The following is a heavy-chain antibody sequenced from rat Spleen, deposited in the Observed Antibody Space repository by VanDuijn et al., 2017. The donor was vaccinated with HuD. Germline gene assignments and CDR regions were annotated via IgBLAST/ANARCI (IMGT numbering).Heavy chain of an antibody. CDR1: GVTFSNDG. J-gene: IGHJ3*01. CDR2: ITYDGSGT. CDR3: ARPDYGYPFAY. Sequence: EVQLVESGGDLVQPGRSLKLSCAASGVTFSNDGMAWVRQAPTKGLEWVTAITYDGSGTYYRDSVKGRFTISRDDAKSTLYLQMDSLRSEDTATYYCARPDYGYPFAYWGQGTLVTVSS. D-gene: IGHD1-7*01. V-gene: IGHV5-29*01.